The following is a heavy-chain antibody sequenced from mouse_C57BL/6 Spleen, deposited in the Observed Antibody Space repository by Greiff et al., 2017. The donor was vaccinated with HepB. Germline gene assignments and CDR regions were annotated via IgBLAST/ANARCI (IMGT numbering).Heavy chain of an antibody. Sequence: QVQLQQSGAELVRPGTSVKVSCKASGYAFTNYLIEWVKQRPGQGLEWIGVINPGSGGTNYNEKFKGKATLTADKSSSTAYMQLSSLTSEDSAVYFCARSPLYYYGSSYYYAMDYWGQGTSVTVSS. CDR2: INPGSGGT. CDR1: GYAFTNYL. CDR3: ARSPLYYYGSSYYYAMDY. V-gene: IGHV1-54*01. D-gene: IGHD1-1*01. J-gene: IGHJ4*01.